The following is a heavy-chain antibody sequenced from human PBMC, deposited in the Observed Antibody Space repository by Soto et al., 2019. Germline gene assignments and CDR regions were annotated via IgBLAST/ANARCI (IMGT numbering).Heavy chain of an antibody. Sequence: EVQLVESGGGLVQPGGSLRLSCAASGFTVSSNYMSWVRQAPGKGLESVSFIYSGGTTYYADSVKGRFTISRDSSKNTVFLPMNSLRAEDAAVYYCASGRPGRGTDCCPIEYWGQGSLVIVSS. D-gene: IGHD2-21*02. V-gene: IGHV3-66*01. CDR1: GFTVSSNY. CDR2: IYSGGTT. CDR3: ASGRPGRGTDCCPIEY. J-gene: IGHJ4*02.